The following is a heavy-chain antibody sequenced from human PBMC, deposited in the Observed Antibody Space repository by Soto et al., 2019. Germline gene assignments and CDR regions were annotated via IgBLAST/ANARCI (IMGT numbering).Heavy chain of an antibody. CDR1: GFTLSSYS. CDR3: ASNSSSWPY. J-gene: IGHJ4*02. Sequence: GSLRLSCAACGFTLSSYSMSWVRQAPGKGLEWVSAISGSGGSTYYADSVKGRFTISRDNSKNTLYLQMNSLRAEDTAVYYCASNSSSWPYRGQGTLVTGSS. D-gene: IGHD6-13*01. V-gene: IGHV3-23*01. CDR2: ISGSGGST.